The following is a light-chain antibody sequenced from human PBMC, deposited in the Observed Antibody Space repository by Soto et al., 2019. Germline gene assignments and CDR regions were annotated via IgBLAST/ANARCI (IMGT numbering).Light chain of an antibody. V-gene: IGKV3-20*01. CDR1: QSVSSGY. J-gene: IGKJ5*01. Sequence: EIVLTQSPGTLSLSPGERATLSCRASQSVSSGYLAWYQQKPGQAPRLLIFRASNKATGIPDRFSGSESGTEFILTISSLQSEDFAVYYCQQHNNWPPITFGQGTRLEIK. CDR2: RAS. CDR3: QQHNNWPPIT.